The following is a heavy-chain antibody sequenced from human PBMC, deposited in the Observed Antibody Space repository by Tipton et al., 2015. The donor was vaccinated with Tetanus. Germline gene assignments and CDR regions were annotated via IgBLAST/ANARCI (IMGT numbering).Heavy chain of an antibody. CDR2: IYRSGFT. CDR3: ARVGFTIRWRLDF. D-gene: IGHD3-3*02. V-gene: IGHV4-38-2*01. CDR1: GYSIGSDYY. J-gene: IGHJ4*02. Sequence: TLSLTCAVSGYSIGSDYYWGWVRQPPGRGLEWIGSIYRSGFTYYTPSPKSRVAISMDTSKNQFSLELTSVTAADTAVYYCARVGFTIRWRLDFWGQGTLVTVSS.